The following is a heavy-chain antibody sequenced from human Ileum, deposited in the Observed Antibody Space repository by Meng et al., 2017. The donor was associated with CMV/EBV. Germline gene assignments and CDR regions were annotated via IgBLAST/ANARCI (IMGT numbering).Heavy chain of an antibody. J-gene: IGHJ4*02. V-gene: IGHV3-23*01. D-gene: IGHD6-19*01. CDR1: GFNFAHYA. CDR2: ISGSGVRT. CDR3: AKDHVAVTGIVPLFDS. Sequence: GGSLRLSRAASGFNFAHYAMTWVRQAPGKGLEWASTISGSGVRTHYADSVKGRFTISRDISKDTLYLKMNSLRAEDTAVYYCAKDHVAVTGIVPLFDSWGQGTLVTGSS.